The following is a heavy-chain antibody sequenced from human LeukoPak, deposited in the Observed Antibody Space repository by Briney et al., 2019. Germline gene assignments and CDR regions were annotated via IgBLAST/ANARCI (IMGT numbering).Heavy chain of an antibody. CDR3: ASNPPRTGDFNY. V-gene: IGHV1-8*01. D-gene: IGHD7-27*01. CDR1: GYTFTNHD. J-gene: IGHJ4*02. Sequence: ASVKVSCKTSGYTFTNHDINWVRQATGQGLEWMGWMSPNNGNTGYAQKFQGRVTMTRDTSINTAYMELSSLRSEDTAVYYCASNPPRTGDFNYWGQGALVTVSS. CDR2: MSPNNGNT.